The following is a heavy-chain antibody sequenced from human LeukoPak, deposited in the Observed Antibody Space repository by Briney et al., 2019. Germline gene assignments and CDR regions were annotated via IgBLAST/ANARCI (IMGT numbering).Heavy chain of an antibody. CDR2: ISAYNGNT. Sequence: GASVKVSCKASGYTFTSYGISWVRQAPGQGLEWMGWISAYNGNTNYAQKLQGRVTMTTDTSTSTAYMELRSLRSDDMDVYYCARIGVGWATAIPHIDFWGQGTLVTVSS. D-gene: IGHD2-2*02. V-gene: IGHV1-18*03. CDR1: GYTFTSYG. J-gene: IGHJ4*02. CDR3: ARIGVGWATAIPHIDF.